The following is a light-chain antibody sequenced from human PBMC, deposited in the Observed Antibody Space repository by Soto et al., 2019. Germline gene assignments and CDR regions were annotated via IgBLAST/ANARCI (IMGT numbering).Light chain of an antibody. J-gene: IGKJ1*01. CDR1: QSVASN. CDR2: GPS. Sequence: EIVMTQSPATLSVSPGERATLSCRASQSVASNLAWYQQKPGQAPRLLIYGPSTRATGIPARFSGSGSGTEFTLTISSLQSEDFAVYYCQQYNDWPWTFGQGTRWIS. V-gene: IGKV3-15*01. CDR3: QQYNDWPWT.